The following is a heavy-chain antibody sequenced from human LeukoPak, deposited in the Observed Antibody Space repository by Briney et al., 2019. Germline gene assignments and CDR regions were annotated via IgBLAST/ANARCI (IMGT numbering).Heavy chain of an antibody. J-gene: IGHJ4*02. CDR3: AKGRCSGVGCDSFHS. D-gene: IGHD2-15*01. Sequence: GGSLRLSCAASGFTLSSYAMSWVRQAPGKGLECISTISDDSSFTYYADSVKGRSAISRDDSKNTLYLQMNNLKVEGTAVYYCAKGRCSGVGCDSFHSWGQGALVTVSS. CDR1: GFTLSSYA. CDR2: ISDDSSFT. V-gene: IGHV3-23*01.